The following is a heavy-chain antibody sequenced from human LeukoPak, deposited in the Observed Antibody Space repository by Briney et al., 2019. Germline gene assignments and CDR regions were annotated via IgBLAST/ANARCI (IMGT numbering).Heavy chain of an antibody. CDR1: GGSISSGGYY. CDR3: ARGLAAADNY. CDR2: IYYSGST. Sequence: PSETLSLTCTVSGGSISSGGYYWSWIRQHPGKGLEWIGYIYYSGSTYYNPSLKSRVTISVGTSKNQFSLKLSSVTAADTAVYYCARGLAAADNYWGQGTLVTVSS. V-gene: IGHV4-31*03. D-gene: IGHD6-13*01. J-gene: IGHJ4*02.